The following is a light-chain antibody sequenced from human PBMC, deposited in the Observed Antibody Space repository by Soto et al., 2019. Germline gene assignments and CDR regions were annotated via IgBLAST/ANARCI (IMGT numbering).Light chain of an antibody. CDR3: MQSTQLPPT. CDR2: EVS. CDR1: QSLLHITGETF. V-gene: IGKV2D-29*02. Sequence: VVMTQTPLSLSVAPGQPASISCKSSQSLLHITGETFLFWYLQKPGQSPQXXIYEVSTRVSGVPDRFSGSGSGTDFTLEISRVETDDVGIYYCMQSTQLPPTFGQGTRLEIK. J-gene: IGKJ5*01.